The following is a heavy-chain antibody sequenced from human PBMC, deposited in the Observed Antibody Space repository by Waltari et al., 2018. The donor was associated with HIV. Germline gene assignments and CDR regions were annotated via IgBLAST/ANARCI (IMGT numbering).Heavy chain of an antibody. J-gene: IGHJ6*02. Sequence: QQQLQESGPGLVKPSETLSLTCTVSGGSISSSSYYWAWPRQSPGKGLEWIGSLFHGGCPSLRPSLVSLATVSGDMSANRFSRKWTSVTATDTAVYFCARHCLQKGWLPQLKDYYGMYVWGQGTTVIVSS. CDR2: LFHGGCP. CDR3: ARHCLQKGWLPQLKDYYGMYV. D-gene: IGHD1-1*01. CDR1: GGSISSSSYY. V-gene: IGHV4-39*01.